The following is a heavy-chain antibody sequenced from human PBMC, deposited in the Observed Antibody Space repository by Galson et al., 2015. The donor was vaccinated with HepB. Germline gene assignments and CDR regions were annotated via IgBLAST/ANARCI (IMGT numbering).Heavy chain of an antibody. CDR2: IIPIFGTA. Sequence: SVKVSCKASGGTFSSYGINWVRQAPGRGLEWMGGIIPIFGTANYAQKFQGRVTITADKSTSTAYMELSSLRSEDTAVYYCARARYFDWLVDYWGQGTLVTVSS. CDR3: ARARYFDWLVDY. D-gene: IGHD3-9*01. J-gene: IGHJ4*02. V-gene: IGHV1-69*06. CDR1: GGTFSSYG.